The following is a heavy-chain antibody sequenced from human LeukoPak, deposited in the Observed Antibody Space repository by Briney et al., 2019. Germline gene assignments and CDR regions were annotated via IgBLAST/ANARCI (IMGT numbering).Heavy chain of an antibody. J-gene: IGHJ6*03. Sequence: PSETLSLTCTVSGGSISSGGYYWSWIRQHPGKGLEWIGYIYYSGSTYYNPSLKSRVTISVDTSKNQFSLKLSSVTAADTAVYYCARDRGSRASAINRQDDYYYYYYMDVWGKGTTVTVSS. CDR3: ARDRGSRASAINRQDDYYYYYYMDV. CDR1: GGSISSGGYY. CDR2: IYYSGST. D-gene: IGHD2-2*01. V-gene: IGHV4-31*03.